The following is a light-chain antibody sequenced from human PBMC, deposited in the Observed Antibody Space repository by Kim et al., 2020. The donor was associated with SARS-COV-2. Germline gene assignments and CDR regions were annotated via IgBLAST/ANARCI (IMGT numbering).Light chain of an antibody. J-gene: IGLJ3*02. CDR3: SSYAGSNNVV. Sequence: LTQPPSASGSPGQSVTISCTGTSSDVGAYNYVSWYQQYPGKAPKLMISEVNKRPSGVPDRFSGSKSGNTASLTVSGLQAEDEADYYCSSYAGSNNVVFGGGTQLTVL. CDR2: EVN. V-gene: IGLV2-8*01. CDR1: SSDVGAYNY.